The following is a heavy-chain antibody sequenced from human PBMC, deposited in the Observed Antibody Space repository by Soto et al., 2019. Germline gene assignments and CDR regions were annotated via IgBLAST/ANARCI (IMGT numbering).Heavy chain of an antibody. D-gene: IGHD2-21*02. CDR2: IYYSGST. CDR3: ASLVVTAHNWFDP. CDR1: GGSISSGDYY. V-gene: IGHV4-30-4*01. Sequence: QVQLQESGPGLVKPSQTLSLTCTVSGGSISSGDYYWSWIRQPPGKGLEWIGYIYYSGSTYYNPSLKSRVTISVDTSKNQFSLKLSSVTAADTTVYYCASLVVTAHNWFDPWGQGTLVTVSS. J-gene: IGHJ5*02.